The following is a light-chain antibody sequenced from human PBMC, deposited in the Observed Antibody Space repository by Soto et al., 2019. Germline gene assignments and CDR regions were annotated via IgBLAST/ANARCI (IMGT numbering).Light chain of an antibody. J-gene: IGLJ3*02. V-gene: IGLV1-44*01. Sequence: QSVLTQPPSASGTPGQRVTISCSGSSSNIGSNTVTWYQQLPGTAPKLLIYSNNQRPSGVPDRFSGSKSGTSASLAISGLQSEDGADYYCAAWDDSLNGYWVFGGGTKLTVL. CDR3: AAWDDSLNGYWV. CDR1: SSNIGSNT. CDR2: SNN.